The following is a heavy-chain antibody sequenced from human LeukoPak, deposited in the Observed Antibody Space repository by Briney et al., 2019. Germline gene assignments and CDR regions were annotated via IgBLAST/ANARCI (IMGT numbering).Heavy chain of an antibody. CDR3: ARDPYSYGTFGY. CDR1: GGSFSGYY. J-gene: IGHJ4*02. CDR2: INHSGST. Sequence: SETLSLTCAVYGGSFSGYYWSWIRQPPGKGLEWIGEINHSGSTNYNPSLKSRVTISVDTSKNQFSLKLSPVTAADTAVYYCARDPYSYGTFGYWGQGTLVTVSS. V-gene: IGHV4-34*01. D-gene: IGHD5-18*01.